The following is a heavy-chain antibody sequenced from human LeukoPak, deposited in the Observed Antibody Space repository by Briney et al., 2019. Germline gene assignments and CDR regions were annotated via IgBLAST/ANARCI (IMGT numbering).Heavy chain of an antibody. D-gene: IGHD3-22*01. J-gene: IGHJ4*02. CDR2: IWYGGSNK. Sequence: TGGSLRLSCAASGFTVSSNYMTWVRQAPGKGLEWGAVIWYGGSNKYYADSVKGRFTISRDNSKNTLYLQMNSLRAEDTALYYCAKEYDSSGYLDYWGQGTLVTVSS. CDR1: GFTVSSNY. V-gene: IGHV3-30*02. CDR3: AKEYDSSGYLDY.